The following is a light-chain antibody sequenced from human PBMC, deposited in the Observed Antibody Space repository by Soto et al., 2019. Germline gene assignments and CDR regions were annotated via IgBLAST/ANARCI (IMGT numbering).Light chain of an antibody. CDR3: QQYGSSPPYT. CDR2: GAS. V-gene: IGKV3-20*01. J-gene: IGKJ2*01. CDR1: QSVSSSY. Sequence: EIVLTQSPGTLSLSPGERATLSCRASQSVSSSYLAWYQQKPGQAPRLLIYGASSRATGIPDRFSGSGSGTDFTLTISRLELEAFAVYYCQQYGSSPPYTFGQGTKLEIK.